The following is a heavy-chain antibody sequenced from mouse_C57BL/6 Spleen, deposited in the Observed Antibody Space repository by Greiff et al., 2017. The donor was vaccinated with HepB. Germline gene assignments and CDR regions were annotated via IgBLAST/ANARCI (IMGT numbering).Heavy chain of an antibody. CDR3: TSYGNWYFDV. CDR1: GFNIKDYY. Sequence: EVQLQQSGAELVRPGASVKLSCIASGFNIKDYYMHWVKQRPEQGLEWIGRIDPEDGDTEYAPKFQGKATMTADTSSNTAYLQLSSLTSEDTAVYYCTSYGNWYFDVWGTGTTVTVSS. D-gene: IGHD2-1*01. V-gene: IGHV14-1*01. J-gene: IGHJ1*03. CDR2: IDPEDGDT.